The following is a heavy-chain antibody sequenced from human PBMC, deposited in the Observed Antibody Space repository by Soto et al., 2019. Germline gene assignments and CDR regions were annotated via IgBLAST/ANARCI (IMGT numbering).Heavy chain of an antibody. CDR3: AVFVVYISSDKSTAVDF. J-gene: IGHJ3*01. D-gene: IGHD2-8*02. Sequence: EVQIVESGGRLVQPGGSLRLSCDASMFSISAYEMFWVRQAPGKGLEWIAEIDSSGTTVYYADSVKGRFAISRENNKNVLFLQMDNVSVEDTAVYYCAVFVVYISSDKSTAVDFWGQGTLVTVSS. CDR1: MFSISAYE. V-gene: IGHV3-48*03. CDR2: IDSSGTTV.